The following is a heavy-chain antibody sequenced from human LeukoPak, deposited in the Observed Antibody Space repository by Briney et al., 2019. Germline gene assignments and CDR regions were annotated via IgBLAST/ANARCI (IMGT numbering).Heavy chain of an antibody. J-gene: IGHJ4*02. CDR2: IIPIFGTA. Sequence: GASVKVSCKASGGTFSSYAISWVRQAPGQGLEWMGGIIPIFGTANYAQRFQGRVTITADESTSTAYMELSSLRSEDTAVYYCASFYPHDCSGGSCSGLDFDYWGQGTLVTVSS. D-gene: IGHD2-15*01. CDR1: GGTFSSYA. CDR3: ASFYPHDCSGGSCSGLDFDY. V-gene: IGHV1-69*13.